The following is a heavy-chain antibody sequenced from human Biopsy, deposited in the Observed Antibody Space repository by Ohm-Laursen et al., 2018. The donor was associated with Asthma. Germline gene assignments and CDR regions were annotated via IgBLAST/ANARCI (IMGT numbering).Heavy chain of an antibody. V-gene: IGHV4-31*02. CDR1: GASISSGIYY. CDR2: IYYSGST. J-gene: IGHJ4*02. CDR3: ARTSQRATVVHFDY. D-gene: IGHD4-23*01. Sequence: SQTLSLTWTVSGASISSGIYYWSWIRQHPGKGLEWIGYIYYSGSTYYNPSLKSRVTISVDTSKNQFHLKLTSVTAADTAVYYCARTSQRATVVHFDYWGQGTLVTVSS.